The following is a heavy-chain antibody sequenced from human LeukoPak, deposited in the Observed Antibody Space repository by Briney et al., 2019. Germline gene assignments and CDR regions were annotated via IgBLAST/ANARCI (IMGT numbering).Heavy chain of an antibody. Sequence: PGGSLRLSCAASGFTFSSYWMHWVRQAPGKGLVWVSRINSDGSSTSYADSVKGRCTISRDNAKNSMYLQMNSLRAEDTAVYYCARASVDIVVVPAANSRFIYYYYMDVWGKGTTVTISS. D-gene: IGHD2-2*03. CDR1: GFTFSSYW. CDR2: INSDGSST. CDR3: ARASVDIVVVPAANSRFIYYYYMDV. V-gene: IGHV3-74*01. J-gene: IGHJ6*03.